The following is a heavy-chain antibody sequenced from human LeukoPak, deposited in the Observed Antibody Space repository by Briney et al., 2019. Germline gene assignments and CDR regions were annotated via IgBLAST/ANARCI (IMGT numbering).Heavy chain of an antibody. CDR3: AKDYYDSSGYLYYFDY. CDR1: GFTFSDYY. J-gene: IGHJ4*02. Sequence: GGSLRLSCAASGFTFSDYYMTWLRQAPGKGLEWVSAISGSGGSTYYADSVKGRFTISRDNSKNTLYLQMNSLRAEDTAVYYCAKDYYDSSGYLYYFDYWGQGTLVTVSS. D-gene: IGHD3-22*01. V-gene: IGHV3-23*01. CDR2: ISGSGGST.